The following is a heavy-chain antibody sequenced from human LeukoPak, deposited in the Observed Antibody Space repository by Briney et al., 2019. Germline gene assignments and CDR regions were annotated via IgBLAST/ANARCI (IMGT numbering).Heavy chain of an antibody. CDR2: INPNSGGT. CDR3: ATAYYYDSSGYKYCFGY. Sequence: ASVKVSCKASGYTLTGYYMHWVRQAPGQGLEWMGRINPNSGGTNYAQKFQGRVTMTRDTSISTAYMELSRLRSDDTAVYYCATAYYYDSSGYKYCFGYWGQGTLVTVSS. J-gene: IGHJ4*02. D-gene: IGHD3-22*01. CDR1: GYTLTGYY. V-gene: IGHV1-2*06.